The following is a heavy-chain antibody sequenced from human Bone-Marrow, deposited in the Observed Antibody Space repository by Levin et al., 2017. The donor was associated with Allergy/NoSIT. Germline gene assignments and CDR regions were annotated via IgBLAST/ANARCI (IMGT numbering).Heavy chain of an antibody. J-gene: IGHJ3*02. CDR3: ARAEDYYDPERSAFDI. D-gene: IGHD3-22*01. CDR2: IYYSGST. Sequence: SETLSLTCTVSGGSISSYYWSWIRQPPGKGLEWIGYIYYSGSTNYNPSLKSRVTISVDTSKNQFSLKLSSVTAADTAVYYCARAEDYYDPERSAFDIWGQGTMVTVSS. CDR1: GGSISSYY. V-gene: IGHV4-59*01.